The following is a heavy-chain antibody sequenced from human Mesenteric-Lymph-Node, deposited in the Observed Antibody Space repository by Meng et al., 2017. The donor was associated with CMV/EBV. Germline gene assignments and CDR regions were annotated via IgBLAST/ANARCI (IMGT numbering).Heavy chain of an antibody. Sequence: GESLKISCAASGFTFSSYGMHWVRQAPGKGLEWVAFIRYDGSNKYYADSVKGRFTISRDKSMNTVYLQMSSLRAEDTAVYHCVRGRASIGALPLLDYWGQGTLVTVSS. V-gene: IGHV3-30*02. CDR1: GFTFSSYG. CDR3: VRGRASIGALPLLDY. CDR2: IRYDGSNK. J-gene: IGHJ4*02. D-gene: IGHD3-16*01.